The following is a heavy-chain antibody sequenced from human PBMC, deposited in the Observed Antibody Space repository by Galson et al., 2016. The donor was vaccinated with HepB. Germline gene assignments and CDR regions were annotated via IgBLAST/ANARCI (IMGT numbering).Heavy chain of an antibody. V-gene: IGHV3-30*18. Sequence: SLRLSCAASGFRFTHYGLHWVRQAPGKGLEWVAVISYDGNKEYYADSVKGRFTISRDNPKTTVYLEMNSLRVEDTAVYYCAKDSILGATAGFYGIDVWGQGTTVTVSS. CDR1: GFRFTHYG. CDR3: AKDSILGATAGFYGIDV. D-gene: IGHD1-26*01. J-gene: IGHJ6*02. CDR2: ISYDGNKE.